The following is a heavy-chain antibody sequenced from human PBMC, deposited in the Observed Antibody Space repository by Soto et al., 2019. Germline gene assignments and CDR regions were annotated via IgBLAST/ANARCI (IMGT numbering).Heavy chain of an antibody. CDR3: ARQGSTGAMYFYGMDV. Sequence: PGESLKISCKGSVYTFSSYWIAWVRQMPGKGLEWMGIIYPDDSDTRYSPSFEGHVTISADKSTNTAYLQWSSLRASDTAMYYCARQGSTGAMYFYGMDVWGQGTTVTVSS. D-gene: IGHD2-2*01. CDR2: IYPDDSDT. CDR1: VYTFSSYW. V-gene: IGHV5-51*01. J-gene: IGHJ6*02.